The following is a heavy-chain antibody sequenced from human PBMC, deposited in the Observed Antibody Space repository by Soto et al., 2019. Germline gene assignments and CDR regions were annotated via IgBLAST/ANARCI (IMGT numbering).Heavy chain of an antibody. J-gene: IGHJ4*02. CDR3: ARERASWYGHYFDY. V-gene: IGHV4-61*01. Sequence: SETLSLTCTVSGGSVSSGSYYWSWIRQPPGKGLEWIGYIYYSGSTNYNPSLKSRVTISVDTSKNQFSLKLSSVTAADTAVYYCARERASWYGHYFDYWGQGTLVTVSS. CDR1: GGSVSSGSYY. D-gene: IGHD6-13*01. CDR2: IYYSGST.